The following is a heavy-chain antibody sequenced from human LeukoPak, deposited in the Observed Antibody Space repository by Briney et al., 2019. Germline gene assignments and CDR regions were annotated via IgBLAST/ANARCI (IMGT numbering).Heavy chain of an antibody. CDR3: ARGDPNPDFWGGYYDSYYYYMDV. D-gene: IGHD3-3*01. CDR1: GGSISSYY. Sequence: SETLSLTCTVSGGSISSYYWSWIRQPPGKGLEWIGYIYYSGSTNYNPSLKSRVTISVDTSKNQFSLKLSSVTAADTAVYYCARGDPNPDFWGGYYDSYYYYMDVWGKGTTVTVSS. J-gene: IGHJ6*03. V-gene: IGHV4-59*01. CDR2: IYYSGST.